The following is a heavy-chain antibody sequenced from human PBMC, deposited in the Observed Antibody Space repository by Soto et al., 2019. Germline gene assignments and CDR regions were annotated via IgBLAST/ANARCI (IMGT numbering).Heavy chain of an antibody. CDR1: GYTFTSYD. CDR2: MNPNSGNT. Sequence: ASVKVSCKASGYTFTSYDINWVRQATGQGLEWMGWMNPNSGNTGYAQKFQGRVTMTRNTSISTAYMELSSLRSEDTAVYYCARVGGLIATYYYYDGMDVWGQGTTVTVS. V-gene: IGHV1-8*01. J-gene: IGHJ6*02. D-gene: IGHD3-16*01. CDR3: ARVGGLIATYYYYDGMDV.